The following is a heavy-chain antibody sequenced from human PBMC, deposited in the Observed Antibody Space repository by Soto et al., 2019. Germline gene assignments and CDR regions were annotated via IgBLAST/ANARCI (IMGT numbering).Heavy chain of an antibody. CDR2: INPSGGST. Sequence: ASVKVSCKASGYTFTSYYMHWVRQAPGQGLEWMGIINPSGGSTSYAQKFQGRVTMTRDTSTSTVYMELSSLRSEDTAVYYCARRRMQQLVLSFEYYYYMDVWGKGTTVTVSS. D-gene: IGHD6-13*01. J-gene: IGHJ6*03. CDR1: GYTFTSYY. CDR3: ARRRMQQLVLSFEYYYYMDV. V-gene: IGHV1-46*01.